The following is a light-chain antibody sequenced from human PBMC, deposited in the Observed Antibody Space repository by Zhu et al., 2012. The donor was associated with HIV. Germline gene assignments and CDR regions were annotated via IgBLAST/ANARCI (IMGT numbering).Light chain of an antibody. CDR1: ESIKNN. CDR2: GAS. V-gene: IGKV3-15*01. J-gene: IGKJ2*01. Sequence: EIVMTQSPATLSVSPGERATLSCRASESIKNNLVWYQQKSGQAPRLLISGASTRAAGIPARFSGSGSGTEFTLTISSMQSEDFAVYYCQQYINWPYTFGQGTRL. CDR3: QQYINWPYT.